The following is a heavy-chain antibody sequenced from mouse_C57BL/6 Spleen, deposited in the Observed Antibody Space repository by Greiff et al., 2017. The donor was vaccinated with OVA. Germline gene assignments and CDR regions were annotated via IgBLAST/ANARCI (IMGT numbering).Heavy chain of an antibody. Sequence: EVQLQQSGAELVKPGASVQLSCTASGFNIKDYYMHWVKQRTEQGLEWIGRIDPEDGETKYAPQFQGKATITSDTSSNTADLQLSSLTSEDTAVYYCARRDYYGSSYAMDYWGQGTSVTVSS. J-gene: IGHJ4*01. CDR2: IDPEDGET. V-gene: IGHV14-2*01. CDR3: ARRDYYGSSYAMDY. D-gene: IGHD1-1*01. CDR1: GFNIKDYY.